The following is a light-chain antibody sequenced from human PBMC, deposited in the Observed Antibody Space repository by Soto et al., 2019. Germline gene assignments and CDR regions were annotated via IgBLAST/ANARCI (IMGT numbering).Light chain of an antibody. Sequence: DIQMTQAPSTLSASVGDSVTISCRASQNINAWLAWYQQKPGKAPKLLIYDVSTLDSGVPSRFSGSGSGTEITLTISSLQPDDFATYYCQQYNRTFGQGTKVDIK. CDR3: QQYNRT. V-gene: IGKV1-5*01. J-gene: IGKJ1*01. CDR1: QNINAW. CDR2: DVS.